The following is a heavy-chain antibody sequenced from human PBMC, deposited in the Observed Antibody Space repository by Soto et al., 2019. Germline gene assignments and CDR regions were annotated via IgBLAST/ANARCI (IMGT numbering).Heavy chain of an antibody. CDR2: MNPNSGST. V-gene: IGHV1-8*01. CDR1: AYTSTSYD. D-gene: IGHD1-26*01. J-gene: IGHJ4*02. Sequence: SVKVSFKASAYTSTSYDINWVRQPTGQGLEWMGWMNPNSGSTGYAQKFKSRVTMTRNTSISTASMELSSLRAEDTAVYYCACPFASGSSYYFDYRGQGTLVTVSS. CDR3: ACPFASGSSYYFDY.